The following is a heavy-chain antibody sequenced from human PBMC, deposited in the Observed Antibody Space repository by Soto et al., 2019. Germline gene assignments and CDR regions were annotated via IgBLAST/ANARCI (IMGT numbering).Heavy chain of an antibody. J-gene: IGHJ4*01. CDR1: GFTVNTYY. D-gene: IGHD3-22*01. CDR2: IYTVGST. V-gene: IGHV3-66*01. CDR3: AGSAYYYLFDF. Sequence: GGSLRLSCAASGFTVNTYYMSWVRQAPGKGLEWVSIIYTVGSTYYADSVKGRFTISRDSSKNTLYLQMNSLRAEDTAVYYCAGSAYYYLFDFWGQGTLVTVSS.